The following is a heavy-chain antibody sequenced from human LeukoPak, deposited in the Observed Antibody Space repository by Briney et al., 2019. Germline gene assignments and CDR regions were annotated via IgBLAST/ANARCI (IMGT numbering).Heavy chain of an antibody. Sequence: PSETLSLTCAVYGGSFSGYYWSWIRQPPGKGLEWIGEINHSGSTNYNPSLKSRATISVDTSKNQFSLKLSSVTAADTAVYYCARGAGIYDYVWGSYRNKRGIDYWGQGTLVTVSS. CDR3: ARGAGIYDYVWGSYRNKRGIDY. CDR2: INHSGST. J-gene: IGHJ4*02. CDR1: GGSFSGYY. D-gene: IGHD3-16*02. V-gene: IGHV4-34*01.